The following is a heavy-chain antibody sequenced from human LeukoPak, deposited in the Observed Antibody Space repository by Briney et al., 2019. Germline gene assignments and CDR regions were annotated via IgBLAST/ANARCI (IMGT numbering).Heavy chain of an antibody. D-gene: IGHD3-10*01. J-gene: IGHJ4*02. CDR3: ARFYGSGSYYIDY. CDR1: GFTFSSYS. Sequence: GGSLRLSCAASGFTFSSYSMNWVRQAPGKGLEWVSSISSSSSYIYYADSVKGRFTISRDNAKNSLYLQMNSLRAEDTAVYYCARFYGSGSYYIDYRGQGTLVTVSS. V-gene: IGHV3-21*01. CDR2: ISSSSSYI.